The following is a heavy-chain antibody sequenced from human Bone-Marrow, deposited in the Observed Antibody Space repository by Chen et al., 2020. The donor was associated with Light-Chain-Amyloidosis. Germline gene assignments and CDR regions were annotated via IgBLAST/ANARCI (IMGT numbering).Heavy chain of an antibody. CDR2: ISGSGGSR. D-gene: IGHD3-9*01. Sequence: EVQLVESGGGLVQPGGSLRLSCAASGFSFSSYAMIWVRQAPGKGLEWVSGISGSGGSRYYGDSVKGRLTISRDNSKNTLYLQMNSLRAEDTAVYYCAKDISYDDILPDYPADAFDIWGQGTMVTVSS. V-gene: IGHV3-23*04. CDR3: AKDISYDDILPDYPADAFDI. CDR1: GFSFSSYA. J-gene: IGHJ3*02.